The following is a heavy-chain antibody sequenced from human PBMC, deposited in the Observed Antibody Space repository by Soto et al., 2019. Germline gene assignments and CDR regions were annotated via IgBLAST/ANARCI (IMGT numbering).Heavy chain of an antibody. V-gene: IGHV1-69*05. D-gene: IGHD2-8*01. CDR2: IIPIGGTT. Sequence: GASVKVSCKASGGTFSSYAISWVLQAPGQGLEWMGVIIPIGGTTSYAQKFQGRVTMTRDTSTSTVYMELSSLRSEDTAVYYCAREKWPRGAFDIWGQGTMVTVS. CDR3: AREKWPRGAFDI. J-gene: IGHJ3*02. CDR1: GGTFSSYA.